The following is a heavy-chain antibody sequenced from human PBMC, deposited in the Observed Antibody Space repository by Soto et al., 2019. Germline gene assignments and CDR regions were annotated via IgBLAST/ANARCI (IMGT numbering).Heavy chain of an antibody. V-gene: IGHV4-34*02. Sequence: QVQLQQWGAGLLKPSETLSLTCAVNGGSFSGYSWTWIRQAPGKGLDWIGEINYTGTTNYSPSLKSRVTLSVDTSKNQFSLELRSVSAADTAVYYCAREGGSGWYYYDYWGHGTLVTVSP. CDR2: INYTGTT. D-gene: IGHD6-19*01. CDR1: GGSFSGYS. J-gene: IGHJ4*01. CDR3: AREGGSGWYYYDY.